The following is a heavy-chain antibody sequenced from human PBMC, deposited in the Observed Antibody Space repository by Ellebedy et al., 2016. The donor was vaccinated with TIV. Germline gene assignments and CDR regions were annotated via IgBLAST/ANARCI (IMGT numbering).Heavy chain of an antibody. Sequence: GESLKISCAASGFTFSYSSMNWVRQAPGKGLEWVSAISGSGGSTYYADSVKGRFTISRDNSKNTLYLQMNSLRAEDTAVYYCAKPFLMVYAPFDYWGQGTLVTVSS. CDR1: GFTFSYSS. D-gene: IGHD2-8*01. CDR2: ISGSGGST. CDR3: AKPFLMVYAPFDY. J-gene: IGHJ4*02. V-gene: IGHV3-23*01.